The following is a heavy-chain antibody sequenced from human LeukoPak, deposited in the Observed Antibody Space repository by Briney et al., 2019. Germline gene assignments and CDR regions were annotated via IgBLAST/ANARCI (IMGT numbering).Heavy chain of an antibody. CDR3: ARVTGSIDY. J-gene: IGHJ4*02. D-gene: IGHD7-27*01. CDR2: MNPKSGNT. Sequence: SVKDSCKASRYTFTRYDINGVRQATGQGLEWMGWMNPKSGNTGFGQKFQGRVTMTTDTSINTAYMELGSLRSEDTAVYYCARVTGSIDYWGQGTLVTVSS. V-gene: IGHV1-8*01. CDR1: RYTFTRYD.